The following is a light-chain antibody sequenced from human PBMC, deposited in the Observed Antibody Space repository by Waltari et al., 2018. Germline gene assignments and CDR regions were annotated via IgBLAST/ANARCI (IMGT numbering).Light chain of an antibody. CDR2: AAS. V-gene: IGKV1-39*01. J-gene: IGKJ4*01. CDR3: QQSYSSPLH. CDR1: QSISSY. Sequence: DIQMTQSPSSLSASVGDRVTITCRASQSISSYLNWYQQKPGKAPKRLIYAASSLQSGVPSRFSGSCSGTDFTLTITDLQPDDFATYYCQQSYSSPLHFGGATRVDI.